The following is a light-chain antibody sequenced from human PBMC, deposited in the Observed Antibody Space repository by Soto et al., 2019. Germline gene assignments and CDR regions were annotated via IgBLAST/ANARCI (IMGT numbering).Light chain of an antibody. V-gene: IGKV3-20*01. Sequence: EIVLMQSPGTLSLSPGEGATLSCRASQSVNNNYLAWYQQRPGQAPTVLIFDTSRRATGVPDRFSGSGSGTDFTLRISRVEPDDFAVYYCQQYASSRTFGQGTKVEIK. CDR3: QQYASSRT. CDR1: QSVNNNY. CDR2: DTS. J-gene: IGKJ1*01.